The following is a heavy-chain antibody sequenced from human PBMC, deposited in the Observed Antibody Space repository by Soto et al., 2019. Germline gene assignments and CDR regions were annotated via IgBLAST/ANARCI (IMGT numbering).Heavy chain of an antibody. D-gene: IGHD1-26*01. CDR2: ISGSGGST. CDR3: AKAPVAYQSGSYSDY. Sequence: EVQLLESGGGLVQPGGSLRLSCAASGFTFSSYAMSWVRQAPGKGLEWVSAISGSGGSTYYADSVKGRFTISRDNSKSLLYLQMNSMRAEDTAVYYCAKAPVAYQSGSYSDYWGQGTLVTVSS. V-gene: IGHV3-23*01. J-gene: IGHJ4*02. CDR1: GFTFSSYA.